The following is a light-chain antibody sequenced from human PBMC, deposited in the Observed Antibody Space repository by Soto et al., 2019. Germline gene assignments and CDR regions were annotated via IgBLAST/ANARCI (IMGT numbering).Light chain of an antibody. CDR3: QQRADWSTLT. J-gene: IGKJ4*01. CDR1: QSVSSY. V-gene: IGKV3-11*01. Sequence: ELVLTQSPATLSLYPVERATISCTASQSVSSYLAWYLQQPGQAPRLRIYDASNMATGTTARFTGSGSGTDFTLTISCIEPEDFAVYYCQQRADWSTLTFGGGTKVEIK. CDR2: DAS.